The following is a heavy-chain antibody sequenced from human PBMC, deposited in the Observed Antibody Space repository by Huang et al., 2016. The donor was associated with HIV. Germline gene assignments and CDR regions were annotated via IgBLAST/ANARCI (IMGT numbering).Heavy chain of an antibody. D-gene: IGHD5-12*01. CDR3: ARDLWLRDLYYYYYMDV. J-gene: IGHJ6*03. V-gene: IGHV3-30-3*01. CDR2: ISYDRSNK. CDR1: RFTFSNYA. Sequence: QVQLVESGGGVVQPGRSLRLSCAASRFTFSNYAMHWVRQAPGKGLEWVEVISYDRSNKYYADSVKGRFTISRDNSKNTLYLQMNSLRAEDTAVYYCARDLWLRDLYYYYYMDVWGKGTTVTVSS.